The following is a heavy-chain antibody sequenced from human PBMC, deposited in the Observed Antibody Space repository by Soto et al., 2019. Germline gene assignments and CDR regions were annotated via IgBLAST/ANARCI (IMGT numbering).Heavy chain of an antibody. Sequence: ASVKVSCKASGGTFSSYAISWVRQAPGQGLEWMGGIIPIFGTANYAQKFQGRVTITADESTSTAYMELSSLRSEDTAVYYCARGGETVAGRGGFDYWGQGTLVTVSS. CDR2: IIPIFGTA. D-gene: IGHD6-19*01. CDR1: GGTFSSYA. V-gene: IGHV1-69*13. J-gene: IGHJ4*02. CDR3: ARGGETVAGRGGFDY.